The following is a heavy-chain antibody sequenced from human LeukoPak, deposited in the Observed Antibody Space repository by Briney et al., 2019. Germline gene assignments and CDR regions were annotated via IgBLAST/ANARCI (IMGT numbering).Heavy chain of an antibody. J-gene: IGHJ4*02. CDR3: AKAQTKSRSVGGMGY. CDR1: QFTFSSYA. Sequence: GGSLRLSCAASQFTFSSYAMSWVRQAPGKGPEWVSTVTGGGGSTYYADSVKGRFTISRDNSENTLYLQMSSLRADDTAVYYCAKAQTKSRSVGGMGYWGQGTLVTVSS. V-gene: IGHV3-23*01. CDR2: VTGGGGST. D-gene: IGHD3-16*01.